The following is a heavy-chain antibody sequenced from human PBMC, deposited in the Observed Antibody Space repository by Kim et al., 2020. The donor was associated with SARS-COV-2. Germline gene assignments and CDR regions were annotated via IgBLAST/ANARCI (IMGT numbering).Heavy chain of an antibody. V-gene: IGHV1-18*01. CDR1: GYTFTSYG. CDR3: ARDPEGSGSYYVSYYYYGMDV. J-gene: IGHJ6*02. Sequence: ASVKVSCKASGYTFTSYGISWVRQAPGQGLEWMGWISAYNGNTNYAQKLQGRVTMTTDTSTSTAYMELRSLRSDDTAVYYCARDPEGSGSYYVSYYYYGMDVWGQGTTVTVSS. D-gene: IGHD1-26*01. CDR2: ISAYNGNT.